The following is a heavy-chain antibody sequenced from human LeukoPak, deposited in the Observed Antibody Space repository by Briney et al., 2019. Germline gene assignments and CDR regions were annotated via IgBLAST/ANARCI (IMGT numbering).Heavy chain of an antibody. V-gene: IGHV3-23*01. Sequence: GGSLRLSCAASGFTFSSYAMSWVRQAPGKGLEWVSAISGSGGSTYYADSVKGRFTISRDNSKNTLYLQVNSLRAEDTAVYYCAKDYYGSGSNYFDYWGQGTLVTVSS. J-gene: IGHJ4*02. CDR1: GFTFSSYA. CDR3: AKDYYGSGSNYFDY. D-gene: IGHD3-10*01. CDR2: ISGSGGST.